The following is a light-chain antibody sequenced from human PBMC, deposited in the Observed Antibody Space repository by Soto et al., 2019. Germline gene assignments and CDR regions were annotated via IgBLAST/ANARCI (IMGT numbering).Light chain of an antibody. CDR3: QQHINWPLT. Sequence: EIVLTQSPCTLSLSPGERATLYCRASQSVGSNYLAWYQQKPGQAPRLLIYEASNRATGIPARFSGSGSGADFTLTISSLEPEDFALYYCQQHINWPLTFGGGTKVDIK. J-gene: IGKJ4*01. CDR1: QSVGSNY. CDR2: EAS. V-gene: IGKV3-11*01.